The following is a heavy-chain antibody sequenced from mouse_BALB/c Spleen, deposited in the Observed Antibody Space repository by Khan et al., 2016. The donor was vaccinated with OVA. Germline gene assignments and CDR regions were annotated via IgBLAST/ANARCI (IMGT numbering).Heavy chain of an antibody. V-gene: IGHV1S135*01. CDR2: IDPFSGVT. J-gene: IGHJ3*01. CDR3: TRYGDGDWFTY. Sequence: IQLVQSGPELMKPGASVKISCKASGYSFTSYYIHWLMQSHGKSLEWIGYIDPFSGVTTYNQKFKGKSTLTVDKSSSTAYIHLSNLTSEDFEVYYCTRYGDGDWFTYWGQGTLVTVSA. D-gene: IGHD2-13*01. CDR1: GYSFTSYY.